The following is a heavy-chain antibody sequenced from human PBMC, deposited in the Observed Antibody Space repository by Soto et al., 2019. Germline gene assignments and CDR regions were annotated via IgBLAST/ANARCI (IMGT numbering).Heavy chain of an antibody. Sequence: PGESLKISCKVSGSTLTTSWIGWVRQMPGKGLECMGIIFLGDSDTRYSPSFRGQVTISADKSINTAYLQWSGLKASDTAIYYCAKTVPGTYPARYFDFWGQGTRVTVSS. CDR2: IFLGDSDT. D-gene: IGHD3-10*01. CDR3: AKTVPGTYPARYFDF. J-gene: IGHJ4*02. V-gene: IGHV5-51*01. CDR1: GSTLTTSW.